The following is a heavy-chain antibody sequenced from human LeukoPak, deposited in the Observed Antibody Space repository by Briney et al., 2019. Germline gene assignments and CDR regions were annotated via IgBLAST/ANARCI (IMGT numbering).Heavy chain of an antibody. D-gene: IGHD3-10*01. CDR3: AREGWFGELLVLFDY. V-gene: IGHV4-4*07. CDR2: IYTSGST. Sequence: PSETLFLTCTVSGGSISSYYWSWIRQPAGKGLEWIGRIYTSGSTNYNPSLKSRVTMSVDTSKNQFSLKLSSVTAADTAVYYCAREGWFGELLVLFDYWGQGTLVTVSS. J-gene: IGHJ4*02. CDR1: GGSISSYY.